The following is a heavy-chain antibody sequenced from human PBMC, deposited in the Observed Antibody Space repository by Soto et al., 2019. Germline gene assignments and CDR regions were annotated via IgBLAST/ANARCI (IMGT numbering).Heavy chain of an antibody. J-gene: IGHJ6*02. V-gene: IGHV4-39*02. CDR3: ARLGGHCSSSSCFGFYGMDV. D-gene: IGHD2-2*01. CDR2: FYYSGNT. CDR1: GGSISSSSYS. Sequence: SETLSLTCAVPGGSISSSSYSWGWVRQPPGKGLEWIGTFYYSGNTHYNPSLKSRVTISIDTSKNHFSLKLSSVTAADTAVYYCARLGGHCSSSSCFGFYGMDVWGQGTTVTVSS.